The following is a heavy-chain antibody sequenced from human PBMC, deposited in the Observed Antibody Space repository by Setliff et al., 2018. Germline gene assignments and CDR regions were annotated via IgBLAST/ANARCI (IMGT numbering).Heavy chain of an antibody. D-gene: IGHD4-4*01. Sequence: GGSLRLSCAASGFTFSSFWMSWVRQAPGKGLERVANINQDGSYEYYADSVQGRFTISRDNSKSTLYLQMNSLRADDTAVYYCVRGRTTYYFDYWGQGTLVTVSS. CDR3: VRGRTTYYFDY. V-gene: IGHV3-7*01. CDR2: INQDGSYE. CDR1: GFTFSSFW. J-gene: IGHJ4*02.